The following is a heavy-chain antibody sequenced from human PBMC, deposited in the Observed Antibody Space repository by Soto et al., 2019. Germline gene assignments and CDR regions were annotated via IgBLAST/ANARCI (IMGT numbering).Heavy chain of an antibody. CDR2: ISSTGGTT. CDR3: AKDLGDFWSGSLQTHFDY. V-gene: IGHV3-23*01. J-gene: IGHJ4*02. Sequence: HPGGSLRLSCAASGFTFSSYAMNWVRQAPGKGLEWVSAISSTGGTTYYADSVKGRFTISRDNSRNTLYLQMNSLRAEDTAVYYCAKDLGDFWSGSLQTHFDYWGQGTLVTVSS. CDR1: GFTFSSYA. D-gene: IGHD3-3*01.